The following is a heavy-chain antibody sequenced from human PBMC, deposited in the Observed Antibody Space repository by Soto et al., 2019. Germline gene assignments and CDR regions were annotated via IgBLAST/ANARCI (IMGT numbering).Heavy chain of an antibody. CDR2: ISSSGSTI. J-gene: IGHJ4*02. CDR1: GFTFSYYY. V-gene: IGHV3-11*01. CDR3: AREVPDSSGYFFDY. Sequence: GGSLRLSCAASGFTFSYYYMSWIRQAPGKGLEWVSYISSSGSTIYYADSVKGRFTISRDNAKNSLYLQMNSLRAEDTAVYYCAREVPDSSGYFFDYWGQGTLVTVSS. D-gene: IGHD3-22*01.